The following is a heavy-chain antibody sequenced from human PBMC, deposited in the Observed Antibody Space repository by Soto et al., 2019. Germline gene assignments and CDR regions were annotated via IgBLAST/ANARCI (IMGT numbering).Heavy chain of an antibody. D-gene: IGHD3-22*01. CDR2: INHSGNS. V-gene: IGHV4-34*01. Sequence: SETLSLTCAVYGGSFSDSYWSWIRQPPGKGLEWIGDINHSGNSNYSPSLKSRVTISVDTSKNHFSLKLSSVTAADTAVYYCARERHDYYDSSGYLDYWGQGTLVT. J-gene: IGHJ4*02. CDR1: GGSFSDSY. CDR3: ARERHDYYDSSGYLDY.